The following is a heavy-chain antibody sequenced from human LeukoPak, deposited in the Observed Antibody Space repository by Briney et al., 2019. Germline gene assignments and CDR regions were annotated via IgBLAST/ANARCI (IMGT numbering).Heavy chain of an antibody. J-gene: IGHJ4*02. CDR3: ARRQRCNDGVCYFDY. D-gene: IGHD2-8*01. CDR2: IYYSGST. Sequence: SETLSLTCTVSGGSISSSSYYWGWLRQPPGKGLEWIGNIYYSGSTYSNPSLKSRVTISVDTSKNQFSLKLSSVTAADTAVYYCARRQRCNDGVCYFDYWGQGTLVTVS. V-gene: IGHV4-39*01. CDR1: GGSISSSSYY.